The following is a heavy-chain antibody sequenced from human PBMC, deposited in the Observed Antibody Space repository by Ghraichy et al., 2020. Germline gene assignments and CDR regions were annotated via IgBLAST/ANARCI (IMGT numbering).Heavy chain of an antibody. Sequence: SQTLSLTCTVSGGSISSYYWSWIRQPPGKGLEWIGYIYYSGSTNYNPSLKSRVTISVDTSKNQFSLKLSSVTAADTAVYYCARDPGPFTMARIWGQGTMVTVSS. CDR3: ARDPGPFTMARI. CDR2: IYYSGST. CDR1: GGSISSYY. D-gene: IGHD3-10*01. J-gene: IGHJ3*02. V-gene: IGHV4-59*01.